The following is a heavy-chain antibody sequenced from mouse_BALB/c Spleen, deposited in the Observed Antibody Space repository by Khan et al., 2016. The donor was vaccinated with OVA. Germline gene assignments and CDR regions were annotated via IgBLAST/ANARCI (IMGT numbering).Heavy chain of an antibody. CDR1: GFTFSDYG. Sequence: EVELVESGGGLVQPGGSRKLSCAASGFTFSDYGLAWVRQAPGKGPEWVAFIRSLAYSIYYADTVTGRFTISRENAKITLDLEISSLRSEDTAMYYSARSWAMDYWGQGTSVTVSS. CDR3: ARSWAMDY. CDR2: IRSLAYSI. V-gene: IGHV5-15*02. J-gene: IGHJ4*01.